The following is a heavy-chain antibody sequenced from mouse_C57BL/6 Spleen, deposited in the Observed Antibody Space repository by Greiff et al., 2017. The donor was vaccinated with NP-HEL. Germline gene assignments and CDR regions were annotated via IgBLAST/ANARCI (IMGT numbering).Heavy chain of an antibody. J-gene: IGHJ2*01. CDR2: IDPETGGT. D-gene: IGHD3-2*02. Sequence: VKLQESGAELVRPGASVTLSCKASGYTFTDYEMHWVKQTPVHGLEWIGAIDPETGGTAYNQKFKGKAILTADKSSSTAYMELRSLTSEDSAVYYCTRCGDSSGLDYWGQGTTLTVSS. CDR1: GYTFTDYE. CDR3: TRCGDSSGLDY. V-gene: IGHV1-15*01.